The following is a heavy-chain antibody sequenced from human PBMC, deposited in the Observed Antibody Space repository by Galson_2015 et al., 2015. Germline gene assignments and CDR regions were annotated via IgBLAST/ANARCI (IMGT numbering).Heavy chain of an antibody. CDR1: GYTFTDYY. D-gene: IGHD2-2*01. CDR2: INPNSGGT. J-gene: IGHJ6*03. V-gene: IGHV1-2*06. CDR3: ALGVVPAAIREFFYFYYYMDA. Sequence: SVKVSCKASGYTFTDYYMHWVRQAPGQGPEWMGRINPNSGGTDYAQTLQGRVTLTTDTSINTAYMEMSSLRSDDSAVYYCALGVVPAAIREFFYFYYYMDAWGKGTTVTVSS.